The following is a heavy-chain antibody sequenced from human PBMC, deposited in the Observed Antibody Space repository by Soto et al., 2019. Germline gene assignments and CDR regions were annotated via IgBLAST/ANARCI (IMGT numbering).Heavy chain of an antibody. V-gene: IGHV3-23*01. D-gene: IGHD6-13*01. CDR1: GFTFSNYA. CDR3: AKSFGYSNSWPPFDY. CDR2: ISGRGSTT. J-gene: IGHJ4*02. Sequence: GGSLRLSCAASGFTFSNYAMSWVRQAPGKGLEWVSSISGRGSTTFYADSVKGRFTISRDNSKNTLYLQMNSLRAEDTAVYYCAKSFGYSNSWPPFDYWGQGTLVTVSS.